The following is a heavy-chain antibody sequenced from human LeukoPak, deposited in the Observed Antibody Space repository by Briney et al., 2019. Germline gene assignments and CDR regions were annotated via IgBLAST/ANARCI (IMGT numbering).Heavy chain of an antibody. CDR2: TYYRSKWYN. J-gene: IGHJ4*02. D-gene: IGHD6-13*01. V-gene: IGHV6-1*01. CDR1: GDCVSSDSAG. CDR3: SRVGSSSWYFDY. Sequence: SQTLSLTCAISGDCVSSDSAGWNWIRQSPSRGLEWLGRTYYRSKWYNDYAVSVKSRLTINPDTSKNQFSLQLNSVTPEDTAVYYCSRVGSSSWYFDYWGQGTLVTVSS.